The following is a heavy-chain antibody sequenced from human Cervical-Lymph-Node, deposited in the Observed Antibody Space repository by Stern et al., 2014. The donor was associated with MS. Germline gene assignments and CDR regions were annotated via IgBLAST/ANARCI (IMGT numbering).Heavy chain of an antibody. J-gene: IGHJ4*02. V-gene: IGHV3-30*01. CDR3: ARRYGYFDY. CDR2: ISSDGSNK. CDR1: GFTFSRYV. Sequence: QVQLVESGGGVVQPGRSLRLSCAASGFTFSRYVMHWVRQAPGKGLEWVAAISSDGSNKYYADSVKGRFIISRDNSKKTLYLQMNSLRTEDTAVYYCARRYGYFDYWGQGTLVTVSS. D-gene: IGHD3-9*01.